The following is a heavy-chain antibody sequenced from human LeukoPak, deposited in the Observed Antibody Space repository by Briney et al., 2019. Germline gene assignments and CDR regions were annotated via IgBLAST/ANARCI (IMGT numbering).Heavy chain of an antibody. CDR1: GDSISSGGYY. CDR3: ANYGSGSYRFDP. CDR2: IYYSGST. Sequence: SETLSLTCTVSGDSISSGGYYWSWIRQHPGKGLEWIGCIYYSGSTYYNPSLKSRVTISVDTSKNQFSLKLSSVTAADTAVYYCANYGSGSYRFDPWGQGTLVTVSS. V-gene: IGHV4-31*03. J-gene: IGHJ5*02. D-gene: IGHD3-10*01.